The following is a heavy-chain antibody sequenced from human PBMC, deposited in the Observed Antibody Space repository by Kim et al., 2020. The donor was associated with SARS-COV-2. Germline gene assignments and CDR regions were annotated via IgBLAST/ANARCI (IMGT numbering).Heavy chain of an antibody. J-gene: IGHJ4*02. V-gene: IGHV1-2*06. D-gene: IGHD4-17*01. Sequence: ASVKVSCKASGYTFTDYYIHWVRQAPGQGLEWLGRIHPNSGVTIYAQKFQGRVTMTRDTSINTAYMELSRLRSDDTAIYYFARNYGDLDYWGPGSLVAVSS. CDR3: ARNYGDLDY. CDR2: IHPNSGVT. CDR1: GYTFTDYY.